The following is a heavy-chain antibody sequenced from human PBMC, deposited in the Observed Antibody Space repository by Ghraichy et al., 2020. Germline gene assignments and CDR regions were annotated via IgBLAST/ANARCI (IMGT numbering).Heavy chain of an antibody. CDR1: GFTFSRYW. CDR3: ARDVVVLAAISVPYYYYGMDV. D-gene: IGHD2-2*01. CDR2: IKQDGSEN. V-gene: IGHV3-7*01. Sequence: GGSLRLSCAASGFTFSRYWMSWVRQAPGRGLEWVANIKQDGSENYYVDSVKGRFTISRDNAEKSLYLQMNSLRAKDTAVYYCARDVVVLAAISVPYYYYGMDVWGQGTTVTVSS. J-gene: IGHJ6*02.